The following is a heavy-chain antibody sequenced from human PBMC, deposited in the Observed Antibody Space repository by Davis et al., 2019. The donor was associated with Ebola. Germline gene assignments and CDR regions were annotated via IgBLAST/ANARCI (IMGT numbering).Heavy chain of an antibody. D-gene: IGHD1-26*01. Sequence: KVSCKGSGYSFTSYWIGWVRQMPGKGLEWMGIIYPGDSDTRYSPSFQGQVTISADKSISTAYLPWSSLKASDTAMYYCARQGIGGSYPMTWFDPWGQGTLVTVSS. J-gene: IGHJ5*02. V-gene: IGHV5-51*01. CDR1: GYSFTSYW. CDR2: IYPGDSDT. CDR3: ARQGIGGSYPMTWFDP.